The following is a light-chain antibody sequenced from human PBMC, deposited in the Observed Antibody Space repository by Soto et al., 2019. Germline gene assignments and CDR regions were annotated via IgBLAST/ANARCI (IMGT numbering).Light chain of an antibody. V-gene: IGKV1-39*01. Sequence: DIQMTPSPSSLSASVGDSVTITCRASQSISSYLNWYQQKPGKAPKLLIYAASSLQSGVPSRFSGSGSGTDFPLNISILQPEDFATYYCQQSYSTPPWTFGQGTKVEIK. CDR3: QQSYSTPPWT. CDR1: QSISSY. J-gene: IGKJ1*01. CDR2: AAS.